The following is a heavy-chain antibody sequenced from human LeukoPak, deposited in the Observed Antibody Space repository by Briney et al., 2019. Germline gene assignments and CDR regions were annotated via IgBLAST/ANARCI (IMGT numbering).Heavy chain of an antibody. CDR3: AKGSFSGWPD. CDR2: ISYDGNNK. CDR1: GFTFSSYG. V-gene: IGHV3-30*18. J-gene: IGHJ4*02. D-gene: IGHD6-19*01. Sequence: PGGSLRLSCAASGFTFSSYGMHWVRQTPGKGLEWVAVISYDGNNKYYADSVKGRFTISRDNSKNTLYLQMNSLRAEDTAVYYCAKGSFSGWPDWGQGTLVTVSS.